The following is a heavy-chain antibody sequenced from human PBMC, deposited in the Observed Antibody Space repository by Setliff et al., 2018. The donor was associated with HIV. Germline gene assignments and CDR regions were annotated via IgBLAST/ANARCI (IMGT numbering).Heavy chain of an antibody. CDR2: IYMRGGT. D-gene: IGHD6-25*01. CDR3: ASGHSGAFDY. Sequence: PSETLSLTCTVSGGSIISEISWWAWIRQPAGKGPEWLGQIYMRGGTDYNPSLEGRVTISLDTSKNQFSLKLSSVTAADTAVYYCASGHSGAFDYWGQGTLVTVSS. V-gene: IGHV4-61*09. CDR1: GGSIISEISW. J-gene: IGHJ4*02.